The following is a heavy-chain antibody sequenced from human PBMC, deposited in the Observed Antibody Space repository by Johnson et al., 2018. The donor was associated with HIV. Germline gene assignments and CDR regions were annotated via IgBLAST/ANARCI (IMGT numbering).Heavy chain of an antibody. J-gene: IGHJ3*02. CDR1: GFTFSGSA. D-gene: IGHD6-19*01. CDR2: IRSNVTSYAP. Sequence: VQLVESGGGLVQPGGSLRLSCAASGFTFSGSAMHWVRQASGKGLEWVGRIRSNVTSYAPAYAASVKGRFTISRDDSKNTAYRQRNSLKTEDTAVYYCTREQWADAFDIWGQGTMVTVSS. V-gene: IGHV3-73*01. CDR3: TREQWADAFDI.